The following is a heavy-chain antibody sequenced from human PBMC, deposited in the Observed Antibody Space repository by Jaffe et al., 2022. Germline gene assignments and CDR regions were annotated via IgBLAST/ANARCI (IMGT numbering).Heavy chain of an antibody. CDR2: INAGNGNT. CDR3: ARQGGFLEWLYYFDY. Sequence: QVQLVQSGAEVKKPGASVKVSCKASGYTFTSYAMHWVRQAPGQRLEWMGWINAGNGNTKYSQKFQGRVTITRDTSASTAYMELSSLRSEDTAVYYCARQGGFLEWLYYFDYWGQGTLVTVSS. D-gene: IGHD3-3*01. V-gene: IGHV1-3*01. CDR1: GYTFTSYA. J-gene: IGHJ4*02.